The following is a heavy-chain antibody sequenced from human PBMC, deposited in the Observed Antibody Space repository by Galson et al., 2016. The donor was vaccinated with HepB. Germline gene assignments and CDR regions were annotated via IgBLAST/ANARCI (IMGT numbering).Heavy chain of an antibody. D-gene: IGHD5-18*01. CDR2: ISYDGGNI. J-gene: IGHJ4*02. V-gene: IGHV3-30*18. CDR1: GLTSSKSG. Sequence: CAASGLTSSKSGMHWVRQAPGKGLEWVAVISYDGGNIQYGDSVKGRFTISRDDSKNTLYLQMNSLRGEDTAVYYCANTGYNYGYVLAYWGRGTLVTVSS. CDR3: ANTGYNYGYVLAY.